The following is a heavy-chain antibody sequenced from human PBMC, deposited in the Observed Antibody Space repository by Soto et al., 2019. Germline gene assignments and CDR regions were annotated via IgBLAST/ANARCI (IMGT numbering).Heavy chain of an antibody. J-gene: IGHJ6*02. CDR2: IKSKTDGGTT. CDR1: GFTFSNAW. D-gene: IGHD2-15*01. V-gene: IGHV3-15*01. CDR3: KTSIVVVGSYYYGMDV. Sequence: GGSLRLSCAASGFTFSNAWMSWVRQAPGKGLEWVGRIKSKTDGGTTDYAAPVKGRFTISRDDSKNTLYLQMNSLKTEDTAVYYCKTSIVVVGSYYYGMDVWSQGTTVTVSS.